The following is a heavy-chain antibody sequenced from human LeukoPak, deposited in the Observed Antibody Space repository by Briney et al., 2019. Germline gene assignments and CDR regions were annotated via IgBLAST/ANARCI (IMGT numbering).Heavy chain of an antibody. CDR3: AKDLGYSSGLIDY. J-gene: IGHJ4*02. Sequence: PGGSLRLSCAASGFTFSGYEMSWVRQAPGKGLEWVSYISSSGSTIYYADSVQGRFTVSRDNAKNSVYLQMNSLRAEDTAVYYCAKDLGYSSGLIDYWGQGTLVTVSS. V-gene: IGHV3-48*03. CDR1: GFTFSGYE. CDR2: ISSSGSTI. D-gene: IGHD6-19*01.